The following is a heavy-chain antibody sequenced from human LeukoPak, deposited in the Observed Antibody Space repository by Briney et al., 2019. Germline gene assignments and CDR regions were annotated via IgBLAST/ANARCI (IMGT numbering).Heavy chain of an antibody. Sequence: GGSLRLSCAASGFTISSYWMSWVRQAPGKGLEWVANIKQDGTEKFYVDSVKGRFTISRDNAKNSLYLQMNSLRAEDSAVYYCARRRSGSVDYWGQGTLVTVSS. CDR3: ARRRSGSVDY. J-gene: IGHJ4*02. CDR2: IKQDGTEK. CDR1: GFTISSYW. V-gene: IGHV3-7*01. D-gene: IGHD3-22*01.